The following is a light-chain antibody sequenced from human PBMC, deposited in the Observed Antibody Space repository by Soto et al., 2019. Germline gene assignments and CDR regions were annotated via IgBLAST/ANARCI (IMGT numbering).Light chain of an antibody. J-gene: IGKJ4*01. V-gene: IGKV1-33*01. CDR3: QQYDNLPLT. CDR1: QDISNY. CDR2: DAS. Sequence: DIQMTQSPSSLSASVGDRVTITCPASQDISNYLNWYQQKPGKAPKLLIYDASNLETGVPSRFSGSGSGTDFTFTISSLQPEDIATYYCQQYDNLPLTFGGGNKVDIK.